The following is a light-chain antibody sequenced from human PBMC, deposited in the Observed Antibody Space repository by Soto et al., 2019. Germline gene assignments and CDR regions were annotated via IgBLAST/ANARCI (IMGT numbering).Light chain of an antibody. Sequence: QPVLTQPPSVSGAPGQRATISCTGSSSNIGAGYDVHWYQQLPGTAPKLLIYGNNNRPSGVPDRFSGSKSGTSASLAITGLQAEDEADYYCQSYDSSLNGVVFGGGTKLTVL. V-gene: IGLV1-40*01. CDR3: QSYDSSLNGVV. CDR2: GNN. CDR1: SSNIGAGYD. J-gene: IGLJ2*01.